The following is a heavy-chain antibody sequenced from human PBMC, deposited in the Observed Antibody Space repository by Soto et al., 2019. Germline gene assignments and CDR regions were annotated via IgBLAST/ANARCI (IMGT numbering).Heavy chain of an antibody. CDR1: GGTFSSYA. D-gene: IGHD3-16*01. Sequence: ASVKVSCKASGGTFSSYAISWVRQAPGQGLEWMGGIIPIFGTANYAQKFQGRVTITADESTSTAYMELSSLRSEDTAVYYCASSFNLKGPRGVDYWGQGTLVTVSS. J-gene: IGHJ4*02. CDR2: IIPIFGTA. CDR3: ASSFNLKGPRGVDY. V-gene: IGHV1-69*13.